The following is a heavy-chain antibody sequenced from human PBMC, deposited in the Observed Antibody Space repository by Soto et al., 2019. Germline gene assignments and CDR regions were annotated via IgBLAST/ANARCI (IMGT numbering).Heavy chain of an antibody. Sequence: PSETLSLTCTVSAVSISSGDFYWRWIRQPPGKGLEWIGYTYHTGSSQYHPSLRGRVAFSTDTSKNQFSLELRSVTAADTAMYYCARDALDSTVDYYFDSWGQGSMVTVS. CDR1: AVSISSGDFY. V-gene: IGHV4-30-4*01. CDR3: ARDALDSTVDYYFDS. CDR2: TYHTGSS. D-gene: IGHD4-17*01. J-gene: IGHJ4*02.